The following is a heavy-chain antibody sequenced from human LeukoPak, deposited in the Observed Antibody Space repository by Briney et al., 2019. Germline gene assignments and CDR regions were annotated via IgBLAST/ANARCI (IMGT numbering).Heavy chain of an antibody. CDR2: IKSKTDGGTT. J-gene: IGHJ6*03. V-gene: IGHV3-15*01. CDR3: TTDWVVAATPEEVYYYYYMDV. CDR1: GFTFSNAW. Sequence: GGSLRLSCAASGFTFSNAWMSWVRQAPGKGLEWVGRIKSKTDGGTTDYAAPLKGRFTISRDDSKNTLYLQMNSLKTEDTAVYYCTTDWVVAATPEEVYYYYYMDVWGKGTTVTVSS. D-gene: IGHD2-15*01.